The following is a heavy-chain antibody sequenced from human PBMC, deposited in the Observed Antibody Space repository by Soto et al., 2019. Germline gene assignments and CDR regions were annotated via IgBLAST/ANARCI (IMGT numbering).Heavy chain of an antibody. D-gene: IGHD6-6*01. CDR1: GFTFSTYA. V-gene: IGHV3-23*01. Sequence: GGSLRLSCAASGFTFSTYAMSWVRQAPGKGLEWVSAISGTGGSTYYADSVKGRFTISRDNSKNTLYLQMNSLRAEDTAVYYCAKNWDTTSSSSSHWGQGTLLTVSS. CDR2: ISGTGGST. J-gene: IGHJ4*02. CDR3: AKNWDTTSSSSSH.